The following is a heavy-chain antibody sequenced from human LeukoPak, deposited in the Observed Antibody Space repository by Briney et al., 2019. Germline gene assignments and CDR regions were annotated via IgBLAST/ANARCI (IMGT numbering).Heavy chain of an antibody. CDR3: ARPSYCGGDCRSSYYYYGMDV. J-gene: IGHJ6*02. D-gene: IGHD2-21*02. Sequence: SETLSLTCTVSGGSMSSGGYYWSWIRQHPGKGLERIGYIYYSGSTYYNPSLKSRVPMSVDTSKNQCSLKLSSVTAADPAVYYCARPSYCGGDCRSSYYYYGMDVWGQGTTVTVSS. V-gene: IGHV4-31*03. CDR2: IYYSGST. CDR1: GGSMSSGGYY.